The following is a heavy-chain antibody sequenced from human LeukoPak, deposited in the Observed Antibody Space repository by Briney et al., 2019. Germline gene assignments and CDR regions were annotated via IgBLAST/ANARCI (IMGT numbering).Heavy chain of an antibody. CDR2: IITIFGTA. CDR1: GGTFSSYA. D-gene: IGHD5-12*01. V-gene: IGHV1-69*13. J-gene: IGHJ6*03. CDR3: AREIRGYSGYDPDYYYYYLDV. Sequence: ASVKVSCKASGGTFSSYAISWVRHAPGQGLEWMGGIITIFGTANYAQKFQGRVTINADESTSTASMEMSSLRSEDTAVYYCAREIRGYSGYDPDYYYYYLDVWGKGTTVTVSS.